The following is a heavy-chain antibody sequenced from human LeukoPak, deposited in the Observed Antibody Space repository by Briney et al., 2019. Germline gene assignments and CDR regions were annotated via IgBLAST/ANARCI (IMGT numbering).Heavy chain of an antibody. CDR2: IFPGDSDT. CDR3: ARAGYNNWYYFDY. CDR1: GYTFTNYW. Sequence: GESLKISCKGSGYTFTNYWIAWVRQMPGKGLEWMGIIFPGDSDTRYSPSFQGQVTISADKSISTAYLQWSSLKASDTAMYYCARAGYNNWYYFDYWGQGTLVTVSS. J-gene: IGHJ4*02. D-gene: IGHD1-14*01. V-gene: IGHV5-51*01.